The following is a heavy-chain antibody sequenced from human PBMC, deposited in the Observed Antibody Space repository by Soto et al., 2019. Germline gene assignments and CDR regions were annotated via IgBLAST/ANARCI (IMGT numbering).Heavy chain of an antibody. D-gene: IGHD6-13*01. CDR2: IYYSGST. CDR1: GGSVSSGSYY. V-gene: IGHV4-61*01. CDR3: ARSDGGIAAAGTDFDY. J-gene: IGHJ4*02. Sequence: SETLSLTCTVSGGSVSSGSYYWSWIRQPPGKGLEWIGYIYYSGSTNYNPSLKSRVTISVDTSKNQFSLKLSSVTAADTAVYYYARSDGGIAAAGTDFDYWGQGTLVTVSS.